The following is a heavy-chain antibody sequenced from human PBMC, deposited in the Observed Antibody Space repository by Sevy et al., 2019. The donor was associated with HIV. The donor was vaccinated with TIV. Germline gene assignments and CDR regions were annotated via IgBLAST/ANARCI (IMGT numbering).Heavy chain of an antibody. J-gene: IGHJ4*02. CDR3: AKDRRPGYNYGVFDQ. CDR2: ISASGGTT. V-gene: IGHV3-23*01. CDR1: GFTFSTHG. Sequence: GGSLRLSCAASGFTFSTHGMNWVPQVPGKGLEWVSSISASGGTTSYADSVKGQFTISRDNSKNTLYLQMNSLAVEATGIYYCAKDRRPGYNYGVFDQWGQGTLVTVSS. D-gene: IGHD5-18*01.